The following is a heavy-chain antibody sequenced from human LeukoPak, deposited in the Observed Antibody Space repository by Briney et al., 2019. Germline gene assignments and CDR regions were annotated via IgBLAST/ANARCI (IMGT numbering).Heavy chain of an antibody. V-gene: IGHV3-7*03. CDR3: ARALDV. CDR2: IKQDESEK. CDR1: GFTVSNNY. J-gene: IGHJ6*02. Sequence: PGGSLRLSCAASGFTVSNNYMSWVRQAPGKGLEWVANIKQDESEKYYVDSVKGRFTISRDNAKNSVFLQMNSLRVEDTAVYYCARALDVWGQGTTVTVSS.